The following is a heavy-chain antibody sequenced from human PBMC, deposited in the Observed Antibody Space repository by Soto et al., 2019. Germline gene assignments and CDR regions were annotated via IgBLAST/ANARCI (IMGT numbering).Heavy chain of an antibody. V-gene: IGHV4-59*01. J-gene: IGHJ3*02. CDR1: GGSIGGYY. CDR3: ARVGQSIAARRAFDI. CDR2: IYYSGST. D-gene: IGHD6-6*01. Sequence: QVQLQESGPGLVKPSETLSLTCTVSGGSIGGYYWSWIRQSPEKGLEWIGKIYYSGSTLYNPSLKSRITISLDTSKNQFSLKVTSVTPADTAVYYCARVGQSIAARRAFDIWGQGTMVTVSS.